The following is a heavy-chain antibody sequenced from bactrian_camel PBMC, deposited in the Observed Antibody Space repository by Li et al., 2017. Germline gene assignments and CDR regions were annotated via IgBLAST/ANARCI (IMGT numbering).Heavy chain of an antibody. CDR2: VDSTGNA. V-gene: IGHV3S53*01. CDR1: GNVSKYC. D-gene: IGHD2*01. J-gene: IGHJ4*01. CDR3: AADRGIGGNSGGLCYAPYDY. Sequence: HVQLVESGGGSVQAGGSLRLACAASGNVSKYCMAWFRQAPGKEREGVATVDSTGNANYADSMKDRFTISKDNAKNTLYLEMNSLKPEDTAMYYCAADRGIGGNSGGLCYAPYDYWGQGTQVTVS.